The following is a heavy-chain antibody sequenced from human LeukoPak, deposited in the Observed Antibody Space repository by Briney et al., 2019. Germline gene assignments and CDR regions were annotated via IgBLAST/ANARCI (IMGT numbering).Heavy chain of an antibody. V-gene: IGHV3-23*01. CDR2: LSSGGGTT. CDR3: AKVKEVYAGGYFFDS. Sequence: GGSLRLSCAASGFTFNNYAMTWVRQAPGKGLEWVPTLSSGGGTTYSADSVKGWFTISRDNSKNTLYLQMNSLRAEDTAVYYCAKVKEVYAGGYFFDSWGQGTLVAVSS. CDR1: GFTFNNYA. J-gene: IGHJ4*02. D-gene: IGHD5-12*01.